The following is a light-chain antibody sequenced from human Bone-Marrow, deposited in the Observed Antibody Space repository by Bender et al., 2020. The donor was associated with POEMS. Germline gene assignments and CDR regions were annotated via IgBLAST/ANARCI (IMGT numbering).Light chain of an antibody. J-gene: IGLJ3*02. CDR3: CSYTSSFTWV. V-gene: IGLV2-14*03. CDR2: NVS. CDR1: SSDIGAYEY. Sequence: QSALTQPASVSGSPGQSITISCAGTSSDIGAYEYVSWYQHHPGKGPKVIIFNVSNRPSWVSNRFSGSKSGNTASLTISGLQAEDEADYYCCSYTSSFTWVFGGGTKLTVL.